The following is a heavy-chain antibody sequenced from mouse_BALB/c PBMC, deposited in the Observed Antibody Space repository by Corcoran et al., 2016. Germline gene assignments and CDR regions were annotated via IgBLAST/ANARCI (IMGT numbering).Heavy chain of an antibody. CDR1: GYTFTNNG. Sequence: QIHLVQSGPELKKPGETVKISCKASGYTFTNNGMNWVKQAPGKGLKWMGWINTYTGEPTYADDFKGRFAFSLETSASTAYLQINNLKNEDTATYFCAREPYAMDFGGQGTSVTVSS. V-gene: IGHV9-3-1*01. CDR3: AREPYAMDF. J-gene: IGHJ4*01. CDR2: INTYTGEP.